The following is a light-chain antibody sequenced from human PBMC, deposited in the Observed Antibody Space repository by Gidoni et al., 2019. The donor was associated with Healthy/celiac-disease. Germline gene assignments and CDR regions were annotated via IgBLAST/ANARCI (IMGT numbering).Light chain of an antibody. J-gene: IGLJ1*01. Sequence: SYELTQPPSVSVPPGQPASITCSGDQLGDKYACWYQQKPGQSPVLVIYQDSKRPSGIPERFSGSNSGNTATLTIRGTQAMDEADYYCQAWDSSTVVFGTGTKVTVL. CDR2: QDS. CDR1: QLGDKY. CDR3: QAWDSSTVV. V-gene: IGLV3-1*01.